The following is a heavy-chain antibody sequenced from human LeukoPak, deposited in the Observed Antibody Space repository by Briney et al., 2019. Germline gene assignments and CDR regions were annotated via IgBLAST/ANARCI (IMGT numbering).Heavy chain of an antibody. CDR1: GYTFTGYY. CDR3: ATHYGSGSYSGRGYYGMDV. D-gene: IGHD3-10*01. V-gene: IGHV1-2*02. Sequence: ASVKVSCKASGYTFTGYYMHWVRQAPGQGLEWMGWINPNSGGTNYAQKFQGRVTVTRDTSISTAYMELSRLRSDDTAVYYCATHYGSGSYSGRGYYGMDVWGKGTTVTVSS. J-gene: IGHJ6*04. CDR2: INPNSGGT.